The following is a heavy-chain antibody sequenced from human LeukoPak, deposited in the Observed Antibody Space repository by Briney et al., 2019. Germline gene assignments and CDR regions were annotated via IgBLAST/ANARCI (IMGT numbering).Heavy chain of an antibody. Sequence: SETLSLTCAVSGYSISSGYHWGWIRQPPGKGLEWIGYIHHSGTTDYNPSLKSRVIILVDTTKNQFSLKVGSLTAADTAVYYCARRLGVITRDAYDIWGQGAMVIVSS. CDR3: ARRLGVITRDAYDI. CDR1: GYSISSGYH. J-gene: IGHJ3*02. V-gene: IGHV4-38-2*01. D-gene: IGHD3-3*01. CDR2: IHHSGTT.